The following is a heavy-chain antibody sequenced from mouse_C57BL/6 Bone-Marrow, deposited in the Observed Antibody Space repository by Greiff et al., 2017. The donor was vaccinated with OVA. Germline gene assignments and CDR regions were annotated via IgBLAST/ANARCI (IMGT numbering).Heavy chain of an antibody. V-gene: IGHV5-16*01. CDR2: INYDGSST. CDR3: ARAYGSSYNYAMDY. CDR1: GFTFSDYY. Sequence: DVHLVESEGGLVQPGSSMKLSCTASGFTFSDYYMAWVRQVPEKGLEWVANINYDGSSTYYLDSLKSRFIISRDNAKNILYLQMSSLKSEDTATYYCARAYGSSYNYAMDYWGQGTSVTVSS. D-gene: IGHD1-1*01. J-gene: IGHJ4*01.